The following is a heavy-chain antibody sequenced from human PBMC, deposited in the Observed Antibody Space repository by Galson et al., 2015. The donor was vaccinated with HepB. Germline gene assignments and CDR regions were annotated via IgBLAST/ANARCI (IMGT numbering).Heavy chain of an antibody. CDR2: MSWNSGSI. V-gene: IGHV3-9*01. J-gene: IGHJ4*02. CDR3: AKDSSNYYYDSSGHFDY. D-gene: IGHD3-22*01. Sequence: SLRLSCAASGFTFDDHAMHWVRQAPGKGLEWVSGMSWNSGSIGYADSVKGRFTISRGNAKNSLYLQMNSLRVEDTALYYCAKDSSNYYYDSSGHFDYWGQGTLVTVSS. CDR1: GFTFDDHA.